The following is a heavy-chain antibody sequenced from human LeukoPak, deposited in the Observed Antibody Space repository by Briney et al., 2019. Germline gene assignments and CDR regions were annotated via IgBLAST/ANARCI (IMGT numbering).Heavy chain of an antibody. CDR1: GFTFSSYA. CDR3: ASTYSSRARYYYYYMDV. Sequence: GGSLRLSCAAPGFTFSSYAMHWVRQAPGKGLEWVAVISYDGSNKYYADSVKGRFTISRDNSKNTLYLQMNSLRAEHTAVYYCASTYSSRARYYYYYMDVWGKGTTVTVSS. J-gene: IGHJ6*03. V-gene: IGHV3-30*04. CDR2: ISYDGSNK. D-gene: IGHD6-13*01.